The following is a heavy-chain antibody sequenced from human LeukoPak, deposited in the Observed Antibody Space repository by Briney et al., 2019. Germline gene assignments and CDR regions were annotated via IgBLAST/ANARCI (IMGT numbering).Heavy chain of an antibody. V-gene: IGHV3-23*01. CDR3: ARDPEGGDYYYYMDV. J-gene: IGHJ6*03. Sequence: GGSLRLSCAASGFTFSSYGMSWVRQAPGKGLEWVSAISGSGGSTYYADSVKGRFTISRDNAKNSLYLQMNSLGAEDTAVYYCARDPEGGDYYYYMDVWGKGTTVTVSS. CDR2: ISGSGGST. D-gene: IGHD2-21*01. CDR1: GFTFSSYG.